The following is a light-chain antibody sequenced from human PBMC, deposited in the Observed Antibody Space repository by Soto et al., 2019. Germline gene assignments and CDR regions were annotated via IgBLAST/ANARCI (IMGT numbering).Light chain of an antibody. Sequence: QSALAQPASVSGSPGQSITISCTGTNSDVGAFDLVSWYQQHPGKAPKVMIYDVNIRPSGVSNRFSGSKSGNTASLTISGLQPEDEAASYCSSYTITSTRLFGTGTKVTVL. V-gene: IGLV2-14*01. J-gene: IGLJ1*01. CDR3: SSYTITSTRL. CDR1: NSDVGAFDL. CDR2: DVN.